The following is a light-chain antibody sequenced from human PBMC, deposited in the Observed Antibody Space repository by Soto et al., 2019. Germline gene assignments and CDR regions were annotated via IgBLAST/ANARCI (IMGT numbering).Light chain of an antibody. Sequence: EIVLTQSPAALSLSPGERATLSCRASQSISSYLAWYQQKPGQAPRLLIYDASKRATGIPARFSGSGSGTDFTLTISSLEPEDFAVYYCQQYSSWPFTFGPGTKVAIE. J-gene: IGKJ3*01. V-gene: IGKV3-11*01. CDR3: QQYSSWPFT. CDR1: QSISSY. CDR2: DAS.